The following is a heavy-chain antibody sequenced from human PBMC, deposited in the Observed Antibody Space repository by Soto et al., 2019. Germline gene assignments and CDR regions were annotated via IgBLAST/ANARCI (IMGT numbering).Heavy chain of an antibody. Sequence: GASVKVSCKASGYTFTNYVMHWVRQAPGQRLEWMGWINTGTGNTIYSQKFQGRVTITTDTSANTAYMELSSLRSEDTAVYYCAKGYCTGNTCYFDYWGQGTLVTVSS. V-gene: IGHV1-3*04. CDR1: GYTFTNYV. J-gene: IGHJ4*02. CDR3: AKGYCTGNTCYFDY. D-gene: IGHD2-8*02. CDR2: INTGTGNT.